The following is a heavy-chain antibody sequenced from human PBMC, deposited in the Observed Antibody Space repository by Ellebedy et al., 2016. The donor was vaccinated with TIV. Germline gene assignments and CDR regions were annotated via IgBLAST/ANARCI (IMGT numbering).Heavy chain of an antibody. CDR1: GFTFSSYG. CDR3: AKGGLDILTGYNPLTGWGGYYGMDV. D-gene: IGHD3-9*01. J-gene: IGHJ6*02. V-gene: IGHV3-30*02. CDR2: IRYDGSNK. Sequence: GESLKISCAASGFTFSSYGMHWVRQAPGKGLEWVAFIRYDGSNKYYADSVKGRFTISRDNSKNTLYLQMNSLRAEDTAVYYCAKGGLDILTGYNPLTGWGGYYGMDVWGQGTTVTVSS.